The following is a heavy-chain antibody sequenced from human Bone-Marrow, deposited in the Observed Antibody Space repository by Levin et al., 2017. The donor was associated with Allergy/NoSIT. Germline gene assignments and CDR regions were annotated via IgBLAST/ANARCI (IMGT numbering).Heavy chain of an antibody. CDR3: ARDTMVRGAQGDY. D-gene: IGHD3-10*01. CDR2: TRNKANSYTT. Sequence: GGSLRLSCAASGFTFSDHYMDWVRQAPGKGLEWVGRTRNKANSYTTEYAASVKGRFTISRDDSKNSLYLQMNSLKTEDTAVYYCARDTMVRGAQGDYWGQGTLVTVSS. V-gene: IGHV3-72*01. J-gene: IGHJ4*02. CDR1: GFTFSDHY.